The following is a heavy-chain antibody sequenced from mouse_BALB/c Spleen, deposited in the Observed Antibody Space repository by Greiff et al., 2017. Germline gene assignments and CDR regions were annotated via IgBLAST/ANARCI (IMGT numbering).Heavy chain of an antibody. CDR2: ISDGGSYT. Sequence: DVKLVESGGGLVKPGGSLKLSCAASGFTFSDYYMYWVRQTPEKRLEWVATISDGGSYTYYPDSVKGRFTISRDNAKNNLYLQMSSLKSEDTAMYYCASWDDYDGDYAMDYWGQGTSVTVSS. J-gene: IGHJ4*01. CDR3: ASWDDYDGDYAMDY. CDR1: GFTFSDYY. V-gene: IGHV5-4*02. D-gene: IGHD2-4*01.